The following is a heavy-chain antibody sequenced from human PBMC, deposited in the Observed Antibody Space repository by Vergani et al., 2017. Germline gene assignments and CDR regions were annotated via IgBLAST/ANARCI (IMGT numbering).Heavy chain of an antibody. CDR1: GYSFTSYW. Sequence: EVQLVQSGAEVKTPGESLTISCKGSGYSFTSYWIGWVRQMPGKGLEWMGIIYPGDSDTRYSPSFQGQVTISADKSISTAYLQWSSLKASDTAMYYCARRVRTTVTTWWFDPWGQGTLVTVSS. CDR3: ARRVRTTVTTWWFDP. D-gene: IGHD4-11*01. V-gene: IGHV5-51*01. CDR2: IYPGDSDT. J-gene: IGHJ5*02.